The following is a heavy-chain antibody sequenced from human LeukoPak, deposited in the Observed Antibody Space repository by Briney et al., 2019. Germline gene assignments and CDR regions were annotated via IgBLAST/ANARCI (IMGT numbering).Heavy chain of an antibody. CDR1: GFTFRTYT. V-gene: IGHV3-30*02. CDR3: AKVEYTTSWYGVGSLDY. CDR2: IRYDGSNK. D-gene: IGHD6-13*01. Sequence: GGSLRLSCAASGFTFRTYTMHWVRQAPGKGLEWVAFIRYDGSNKYYADSVKGRFTISRDNSKDTLYLQMNSLRAEDTAVYYCAKVEYTTSWYGVGSLDYWGQGTLVTVSS. J-gene: IGHJ4*02.